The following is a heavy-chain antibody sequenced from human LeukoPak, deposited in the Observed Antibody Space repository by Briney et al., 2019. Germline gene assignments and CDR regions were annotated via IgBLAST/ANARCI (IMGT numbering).Heavy chain of an antibody. CDR1: GYTFTSYG. Sequence: ASVKVSCKASGYTFTSYGISWVRQATGQGLEWMGWMNANSGDTGYAQKFRGRVTMTRDTSINTAYMELSSLRSEDTAVYYCARAWNYREANWFDPWGQGTLVTVSS. V-gene: IGHV1-8*02. J-gene: IGHJ5*02. CDR3: ARAWNYREANWFDP. CDR2: MNANSGDT. D-gene: IGHD1-7*01.